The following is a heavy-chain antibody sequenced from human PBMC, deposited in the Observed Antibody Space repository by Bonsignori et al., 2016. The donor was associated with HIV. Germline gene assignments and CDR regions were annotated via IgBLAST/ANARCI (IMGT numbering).Heavy chain of an antibody. CDR1: GFTFSSSY. CDR3: ARGGGFLIKD. CDR2: TNQDESAR. J-gene: IGHJ4*02. Sequence: GGSLRLSCAASGFTFSSSYMHWVRQAPGKGLEWVANTNQDESARHYVDSVKGRFTITRDNAKNSLYLQMNSLRAEDTAVYYCARGGGFLIKDWGQGAPVTVSS. D-gene: IGHD5-24*01. V-gene: IGHV3-7*03.